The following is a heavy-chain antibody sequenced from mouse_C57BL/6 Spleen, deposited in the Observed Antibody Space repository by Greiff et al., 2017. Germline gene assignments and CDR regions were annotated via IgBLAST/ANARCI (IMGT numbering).Heavy chain of an antibody. V-gene: IGHV14-2*01. CDR3: ARGLQFAY. D-gene: IGHD2-2*01. Sequence: VQLQQSGAELVKPGASVKLSCTASGFNFKDYYMPWVKQRTEQGLEWIGRIDPEDGVTKYAPKFQGKATITSDTSSNTAYLQLSSLTSEDTAVYYCARGLQFAYWGQGTLVTVSA. CDR1: GFNFKDYY. CDR2: IDPEDGVT. J-gene: IGHJ3*01.